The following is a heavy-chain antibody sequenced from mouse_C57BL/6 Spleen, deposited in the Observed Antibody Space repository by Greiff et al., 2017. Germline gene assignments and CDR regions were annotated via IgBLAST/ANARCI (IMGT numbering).Heavy chain of an antibody. D-gene: IGHD1-1*01. CDR1: GYTFTSYW. V-gene: IGHV1-50*01. CDR2: IDPSDSYT. CDR3: ARRDITTVVAPNY. J-gene: IGHJ2*01. Sequence: QVQLQQPGAELVKPGASVKLSCKASGYTFTSYWMQWVKQRPGQGLEWIGEIDPSDSYTNYNQKFKGKATLTVATSSSTAYMQLSSLTSEDSAVYYCARRDITTVVAPNYWGQGTTLTVSS.